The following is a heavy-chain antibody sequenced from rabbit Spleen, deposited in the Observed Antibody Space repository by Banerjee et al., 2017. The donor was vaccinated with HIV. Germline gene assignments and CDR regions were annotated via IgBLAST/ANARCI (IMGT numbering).Heavy chain of an antibody. J-gene: IGHJ6*01. V-gene: IGHV1S40*01. CDR2: IDVVKSDNS. CDR1: GLDFSSSYW. Sequence: QSLEESGGDLVKPGASLTLTCKASGLDFSSSYWICWVRQAPGKGLEWIACIDVVKSDNSYYTTWAKGRFTISKTSSTTVTLQMTSLTAADTATYFCARDTSSSFSSYGMDLWAQGPSSPS. CDR3: ARDTSSSFSSYGMDL. D-gene: IGHD1-1*01.